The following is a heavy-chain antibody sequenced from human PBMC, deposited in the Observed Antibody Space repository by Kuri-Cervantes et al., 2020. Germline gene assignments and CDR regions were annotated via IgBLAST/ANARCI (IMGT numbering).Heavy chain of an antibody. CDR3: ARCSGSYSDWFDP. V-gene: IGHV3-69-1*01. J-gene: IGHJ5*02. CDR2: ISSSSTI. Sequence: GESLKISCAASGFTFSDYYMSWIRQAPGKGLEWVSYISSSSTIYYADSVKGRFTISRDNAKNSLYLQMNSLRDEDTAVYYCARCSGSYSDWFDPWGQGTLVTVSS. CDR1: GFTFSDYY. D-gene: IGHD1-26*01.